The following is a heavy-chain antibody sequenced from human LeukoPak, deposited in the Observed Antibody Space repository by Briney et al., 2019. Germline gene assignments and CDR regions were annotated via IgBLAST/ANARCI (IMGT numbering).Heavy chain of an antibody. CDR3: ARDQLFRLRYSDWLLPRFDY. CDR1: GYTFTSYG. V-gene: IGHV1-18*01. D-gene: IGHD3-9*01. CDR2: ISAYNGNT. J-gene: IGHJ4*02. Sequence: ASVKVSCKASGYTFTSYGISWVRQAPGQGLEWMGWISAYNGNTNYAQKLQGRVTMTIDTSTSTAYMELRSLRSDDTAVYYCARDQLFRLRYSDWLLPRFDYWGQGTLVTVSS.